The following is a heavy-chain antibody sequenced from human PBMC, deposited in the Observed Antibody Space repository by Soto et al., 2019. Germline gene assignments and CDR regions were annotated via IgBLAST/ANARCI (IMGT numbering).Heavy chain of an antibody. CDR2: IIPIFGTA. J-gene: IGHJ4*02. CDR1: GGTFSSYA. CDR3: ARGPDHGDYATYFDY. Sequence: QVQLVQSGAEVKKPGSSVKVSCKASGGTFSSYAITWVRQAPGQGLEWMGGIIPIFGTANYAQKFQGRVTITADESTSTAYMVLSSLRSEDTAVYYCARGPDHGDYATYFDYWGQGTLVTVSS. V-gene: IGHV1-69*01. D-gene: IGHD4-17*01.